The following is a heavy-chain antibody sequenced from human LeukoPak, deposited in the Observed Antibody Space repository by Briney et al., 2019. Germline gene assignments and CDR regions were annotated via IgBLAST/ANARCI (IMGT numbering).Heavy chain of an antibody. CDR1: GYTFTSYG. D-gene: IGHD4-17*01. Sequence: ASVKVSCKASGYTFTSYGISWVRQAPGQGLEWMGWINPNSGGTNYAQKFQGRVTMTRDTSISTAYMELSRLRSDDTAVYYCARRTYGDYLYWYFDLWGRGTLVTVSS. CDR2: INPNSGGT. J-gene: IGHJ2*01. CDR3: ARRTYGDYLYWYFDL. V-gene: IGHV1-2*02.